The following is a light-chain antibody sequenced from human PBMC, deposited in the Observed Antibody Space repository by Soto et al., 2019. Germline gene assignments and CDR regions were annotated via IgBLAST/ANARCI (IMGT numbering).Light chain of an antibody. CDR3: QQYNIYPWT. J-gene: IGKJ1*01. CDR1: QSISSW. CDR2: KAS. Sequence: DIQMTQSPSTLSASVEDRVTLTCRASQSISSWLAWFQQKPGKAPKLLIYKASSLESGVPSRFSGSGSGTDFTLTISSLQPDDFATYYCQQYNIYPWTFGQGTKVDIK. V-gene: IGKV1-5*03.